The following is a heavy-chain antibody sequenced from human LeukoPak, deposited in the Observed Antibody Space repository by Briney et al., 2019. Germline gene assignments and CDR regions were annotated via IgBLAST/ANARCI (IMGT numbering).Heavy chain of an antibody. D-gene: IGHD5-18*01. V-gene: IGHV1-24*01. CDR1: GSSLSELS. Sequence: VASLKVSCTVSGSSLSELSLYWVRQAPGKGLEWMGGFDVIDSETFYAQKFQGRVTMTEDSSTDTAYMELRSLTSDDTALYYCAAGRPYSLLDYWGQGTLVTVSS. J-gene: IGHJ4*02. CDR2: FDVIDSET. CDR3: AAGRPYSLLDY.